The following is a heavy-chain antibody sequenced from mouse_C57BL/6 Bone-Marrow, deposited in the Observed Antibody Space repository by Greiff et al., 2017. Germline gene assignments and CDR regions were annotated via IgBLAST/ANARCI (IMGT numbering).Heavy chain of an antibody. J-gene: IGHJ3*01. CDR3: AGLRGFAY. CDR1: GFTFSSYG. Sequence: EVQLVESGGDLVKPGGSLKLSCAASGFTFSSYGMSWVRQTPDKRLEWVATISSGGNYTYYPDSVKGRFTISRDNAKNTLYLRRSSLKSEDTAMYYCAGLRGFAYWGLGTLVTVSA. D-gene: IGHD1-1*01. V-gene: IGHV5-6*01. CDR2: ISSGGNYT.